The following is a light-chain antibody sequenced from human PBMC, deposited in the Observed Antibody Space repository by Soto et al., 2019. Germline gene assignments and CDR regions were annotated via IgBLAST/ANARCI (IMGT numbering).Light chain of an antibody. CDR3: SSYSSSSTLYV. CDR2: EGT. V-gene: IGLV2-14*01. Sequence: QSALTQPASVSGSPGQSITISCTGTSSDIGVYRYVSWYQQHPGKAPKLMIYEGTNRPSGVPNRFSGSKSGNTASLTISGLQAEDEADYYCSSYSSSSTLYVFGTGTKVTVL. J-gene: IGLJ1*01. CDR1: SSDIGVYRY.